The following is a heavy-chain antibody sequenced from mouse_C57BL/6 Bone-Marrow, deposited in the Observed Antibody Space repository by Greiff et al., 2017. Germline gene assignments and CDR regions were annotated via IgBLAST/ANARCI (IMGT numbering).Heavy chain of an antibody. J-gene: IGHJ3*01. CDR3: TRKEPYYYGSSLGFAY. CDR1: GYTFTSYW. CDR2: IYPGNSDT. D-gene: IGHD1-1*01. V-gene: IGHV1-5*01. Sequence: EVQLQQSGTVLARPGASVKMSCKTSGYTFTSYWMHWVKQRPGQGLEWIGAIYPGNSDTSYNQKFKGKAKLTAVTSASTAYMELSSLTNEDSAVYYCTRKEPYYYGSSLGFAYWGQGTLVTVSA.